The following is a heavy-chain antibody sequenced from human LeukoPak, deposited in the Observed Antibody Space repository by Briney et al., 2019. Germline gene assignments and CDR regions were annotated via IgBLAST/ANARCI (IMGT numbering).Heavy chain of an antibody. J-gene: IGHJ5*01. CDR1: GFTFRNYW. CDR3: VRDWDHFDFDS. D-gene: IGHD1-26*01. CDR2: IKGDGTHT. V-gene: IGHV3-74*01. Sequence: GGSLRLSCAASGFTFRNYWMHWVRQAPGKGLVWVSRIKGDGTHTIYADSVKGRFSISRDNAKSTLYLQMRSLRADDTAVYYCVRDWDHFDFDSWGQGTLVTVSS.